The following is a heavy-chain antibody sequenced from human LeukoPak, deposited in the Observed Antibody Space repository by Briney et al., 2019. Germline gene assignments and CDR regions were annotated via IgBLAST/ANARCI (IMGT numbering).Heavy chain of an antibody. J-gene: IGHJ6*02. CDR1: GGTFSSYA. Sequence: SVKVSCKASGGTFSSYAISWVRQAPGQWLEWMGGIIPIFGTANYAQKFQGRVTITADESTSTAYMELSSLRSEDTAVYYCARGLMTPGSPNVPRDYYYYGMDVWGQGTTVTVSS. CDR3: ARGLMTPGSPNVPRDYYYYGMDV. V-gene: IGHV1-69*13. CDR2: IIPIFGTA. D-gene: IGHD2-8*01.